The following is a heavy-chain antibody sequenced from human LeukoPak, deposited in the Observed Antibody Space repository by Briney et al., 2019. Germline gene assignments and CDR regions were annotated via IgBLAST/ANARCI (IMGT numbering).Heavy chain of an antibody. CDR1: GGSFSGYY. CDR3: ARAPEGTMVRGVTNWFDP. D-gene: IGHD3-10*01. V-gene: IGHV4-34*01. CDR2: INHSGST. Sequence: PSETLSLTCAVSGGSFSGYYWSWIRQPPGKGLEWIGEINHSGSTNYNPSLKSRVTISVDTSKNQFSLKLSSVTAADTAVYYCARAPEGTMVRGVTNWFDPWGQGTLVTVSS. J-gene: IGHJ5*02.